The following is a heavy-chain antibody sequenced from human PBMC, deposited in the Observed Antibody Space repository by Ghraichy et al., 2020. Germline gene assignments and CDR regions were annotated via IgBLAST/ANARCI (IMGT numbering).Heavy chain of an antibody. V-gene: IGHV4-34*01. Sequence: SETLSLTCGVSGGSLNNYNWSWIRQPPGKGLEWIGEINHSGDTNYNPSLKSRLTILLDKPKKQFSLKLTSVTAADTAIYYCARGGSTWYIDLWGQGTLVIDS. CDR2: INHSGDT. J-gene: IGHJ4*02. CDR1: GGSLNNYN. CDR3: ARGGSTWYIDL. D-gene: IGHD6-13*01.